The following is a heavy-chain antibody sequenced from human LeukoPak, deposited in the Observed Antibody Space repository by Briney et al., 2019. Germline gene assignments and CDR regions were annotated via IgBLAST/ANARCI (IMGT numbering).Heavy chain of an antibody. D-gene: IGHD6-13*01. CDR1: GFTFSSYA. V-gene: IGHV3-30-3*01. CDR2: ISYDGSNK. J-gene: IGHJ4*02. Sequence: GGSLRLSCAASGFTFSSYAMHWVRQAPGKGLEWVAVISYDGSNKYYADSVKGRFTISRDNSKNTLYLQMNSLRAEDTAVYYCAREAPIAAAGIGSVMDWGQGTLVTVSS. CDR3: AREAPIAAAGIGSVMD.